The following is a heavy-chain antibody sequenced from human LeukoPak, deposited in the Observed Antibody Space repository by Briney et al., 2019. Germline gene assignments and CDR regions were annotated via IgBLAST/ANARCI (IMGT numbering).Heavy chain of an antibody. V-gene: IGHV3-9*03. Sequence: TGRSLRLSCAASGFTFDNYAMHWVRHAPGKGLEWVSGISWNTGGIGYADSVKGRFTISRDNAKNSLYLQMNSLRAEDMALYYCAKDEFVASAFTGAFDIWGQGTMVTVSS. CDR3: AKDEFVASAFTGAFDI. CDR2: ISWNTGGI. D-gene: IGHD2-8*02. CDR1: GFTFDNYA. J-gene: IGHJ3*02.